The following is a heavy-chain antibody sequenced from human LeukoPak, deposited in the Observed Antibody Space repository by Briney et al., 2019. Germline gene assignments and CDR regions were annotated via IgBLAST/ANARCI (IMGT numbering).Heavy chain of an antibody. Sequence: SVKLSCKASGYTFTDNYIHWVRQAPAQGLEWMGRINPKTGGKNYAQKSQGRVTMTTDTSISTAYMDLSSLRSDDTAVYICARDGPGYCSPTSCSDNWFDPWGQGALVTVSS. V-gene: IGHV1-2*06. CDR3: ARDGPGYCSPTSCSDNWFDP. D-gene: IGHD2-2*01. CDR2: INPKTGGK. J-gene: IGHJ5*02. CDR1: GYTFTDNY.